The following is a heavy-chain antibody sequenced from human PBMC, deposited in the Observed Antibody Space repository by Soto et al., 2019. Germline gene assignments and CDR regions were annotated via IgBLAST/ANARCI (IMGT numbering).Heavy chain of an antibody. CDR2: IYYSGST. CDR1: GGSISSYY. V-gene: IGHV4-59*01. J-gene: IGHJ6*02. CDR3: ASSKQGYQLLPDEYGMDV. Sequence: QVQLQESGPGLVKPSETLSLTCTVSGGSISSYYWSWIRQPPGKGLQWIGYIYYSGSTNYNPSLKSRVTISVDTSKNQFSLKLSSVTAADTAVYYCASSKQGYQLLPDEYGMDVWGQGTTVTVSS. D-gene: IGHD2-2*01.